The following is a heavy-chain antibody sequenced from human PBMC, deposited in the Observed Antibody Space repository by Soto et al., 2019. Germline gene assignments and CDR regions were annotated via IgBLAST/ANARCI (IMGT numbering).Heavy chain of an antibody. J-gene: IGHJ5*02. CDR1: GDSINNYY. V-gene: IGHV4-59*12. Sequence: LSLTCTVSGDSINNYYWNWIRQPPGKGLEWIVYYYNSGTNYNPSLKSRVTISVDTAKNQFSLKLSSVTAADTAVYYCARDGYYYGSGSYRWFDPWGQGTLVTVSS. D-gene: IGHD3-10*01. CDR2: YYNSGT. CDR3: ARDGYYYGSGSYRWFDP.